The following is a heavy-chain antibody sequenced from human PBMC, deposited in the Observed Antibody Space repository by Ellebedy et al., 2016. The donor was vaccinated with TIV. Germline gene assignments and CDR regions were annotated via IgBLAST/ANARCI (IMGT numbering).Heavy chain of an antibody. CDR1: GFTFTDAW. CDR2: MNQVGSEK. V-gene: IGHV3-7*03. J-gene: IGHJ4*02. CDR3: ARDPNSPGDTGYGDY. Sequence: GESLKISCAASGFTFTDAWMSWVRQAPGKGLEWVANMNQVGSEKYYVDSVKGRFTISRDNAQNSLYLHMNNLRAEDTAVYYCARDPNSPGDTGYGDYWGQGVVVTVST. D-gene: IGHD5-12*01.